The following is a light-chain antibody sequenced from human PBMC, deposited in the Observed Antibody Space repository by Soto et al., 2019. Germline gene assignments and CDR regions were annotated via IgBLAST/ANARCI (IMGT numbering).Light chain of an antibody. CDR3: QQRNNWPPIT. CDR1: QSVSSH. V-gene: IGKV3-11*01. J-gene: IGKJ5*01. Sequence: ESVLTQSPGTLSLSPGERATLSCRASQSVSSHLAWYQQKPGQAPRLLIYDASTRATGIPARFSGSGSETDFTLTITSLEPEDFAVYYCQQRNNWPPITFGQGTRLEIK. CDR2: DAS.